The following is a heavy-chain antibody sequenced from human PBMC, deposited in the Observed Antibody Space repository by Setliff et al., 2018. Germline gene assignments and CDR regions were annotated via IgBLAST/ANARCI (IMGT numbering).Heavy chain of an antibody. D-gene: IGHD7-27*01. CDR1: QFTFSSYA. V-gene: IGHV3-30-3*01. Sequence: GGSLRLSCAASQFTFSSYAMHWVRQAPGKGLEWVAIISHDTNNKYYADSVKGRFTISRDNAKYTLYLQMNSLRGEDTAVYFCAALDWGENFYNVDVWGKGTTVTVSS. CDR2: ISHDTNNK. J-gene: IGHJ6*03. CDR3: AALDWGENFYNVDV.